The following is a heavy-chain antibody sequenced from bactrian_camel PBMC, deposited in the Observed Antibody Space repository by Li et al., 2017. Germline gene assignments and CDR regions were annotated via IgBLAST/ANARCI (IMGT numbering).Heavy chain of an antibody. CDR3: AAAAGLFGGTCVDVRSVDY. V-gene: IGHV3S53*01. D-gene: IGHD2*01. CDR2: IEIDGSS. CDR1: GYIYRSSC. J-gene: IGHJ4*01. Sequence: HVQLVESGGGSVQAGGSLRLSCAVSGYIYRSSCMGWFRQAPGKEREGVATIEIDGSSSYADSVKGRFTISKANAKNTLYLQMNSLNTEDTAMYYCAAAAGLFGGTCVDVRSVDYWGQGTQVTVS.